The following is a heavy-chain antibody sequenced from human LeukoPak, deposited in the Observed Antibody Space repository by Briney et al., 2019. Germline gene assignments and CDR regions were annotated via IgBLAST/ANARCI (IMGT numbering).Heavy chain of an antibody. J-gene: IGHJ2*01. D-gene: IGHD6-13*01. CDR3: AKGYSSSWYYWYFDL. CDR2: ISDSGGST. CDR1: GFTFSSYA. V-gene: IGHV3-23*01. Sequence: GGSLRLSCAASGFTFSSYAMSWVRQAPGKGLEWVSAISDSGGSTYYADSVKGRFTISRDNSKNTLFLQMTSLRAEDTAVYYCAKGYSSSWYYWYFDLWGRGTLVTVSS.